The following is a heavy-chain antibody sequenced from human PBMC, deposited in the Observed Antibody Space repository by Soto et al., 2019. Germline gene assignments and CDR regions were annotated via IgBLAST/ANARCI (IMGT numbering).Heavy chain of an antibody. V-gene: IGHV3-23*01. CDR1: GFTFSSYA. D-gene: IGHD6-19*01. Sequence: EVQLLESGGGLVQPGGSLRLSCAASGFTFSSYAMSWVRQAPGKGLEWVSGITSSGVTTYHADSVKGRFTISRDNSKNTLDLQMNSLRTEDTAVYYCAKGGGVAAVNWFDPWGQGTLVTVSS. J-gene: IGHJ5*02. CDR3: AKGGGVAAVNWFDP. CDR2: ITSSGVTT.